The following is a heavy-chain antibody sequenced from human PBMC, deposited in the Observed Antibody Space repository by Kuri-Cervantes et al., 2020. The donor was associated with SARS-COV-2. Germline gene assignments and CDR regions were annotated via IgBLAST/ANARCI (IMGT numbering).Heavy chain of an antibody. V-gene: IGHV4-59*12. CDR3: ATLPGRGDYYTSGTVSDN. D-gene: IGHD3-10*01. Sequence: GSLRLSCTVSGGSISSYYWSWIRQPPGQGLEWLGYIYYSGSTKYNPSLESRVTISLDTSRNQFSLKLSSVTAADSAVYYCATLPGRGDYYTSGTVSDNWGQGTLVTVSS. J-gene: IGHJ4*02. CDR1: GGSISSYY. CDR2: IYYSGST.